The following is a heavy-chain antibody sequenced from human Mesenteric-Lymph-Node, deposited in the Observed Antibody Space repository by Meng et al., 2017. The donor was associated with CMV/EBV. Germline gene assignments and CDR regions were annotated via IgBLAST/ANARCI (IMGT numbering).Heavy chain of an antibody. Sequence: GESLKISCTASGFTFGDYAMSWVRQAPGKGLEWVANIKQDGSEKYYVDSVKGRFTISRDNAKNSLYLQMNSLRAEDTAVYYCARVGYSSGWRSYYYYGMDVWGQGTTVTVS. CDR1: GFTFGDYA. D-gene: IGHD6-19*01. CDR2: IKQDGSEK. V-gene: IGHV3-7*01. J-gene: IGHJ6*02. CDR3: ARVGYSSGWRSYYYYGMDV.